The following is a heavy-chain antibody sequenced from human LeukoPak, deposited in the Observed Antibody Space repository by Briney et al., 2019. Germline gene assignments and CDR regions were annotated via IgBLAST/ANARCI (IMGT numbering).Heavy chain of an antibody. CDR2: INQDGSEK. J-gene: IGHJ4*02. Sequence: PGGSLRLSCAASGFTFSTYWVSWVREARGKGLEWVANINQDGSEKQYVDSVKGRFTVSRDNAKNSLYLQMYSLRAEDTAVYYCARDIRSPVTYWGQGTLVTVSS. CDR1: GFTFSTYW. D-gene: IGHD2-21*01. CDR3: ARDIRSPVTY. V-gene: IGHV3-7*04.